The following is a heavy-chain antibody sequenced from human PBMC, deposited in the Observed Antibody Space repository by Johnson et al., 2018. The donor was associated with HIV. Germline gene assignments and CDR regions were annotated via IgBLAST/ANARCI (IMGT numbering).Heavy chain of an antibody. CDR3: ARDGVYSSTHDAFDI. J-gene: IGHJ3*02. Sequence: EVQLVESGGGLVQPGGSLRLSCAASGFTFSNYWMSWVRLAPGKGLEWLANIKEDGSEDYYVDSLKGRFTISRDNAQNSLYLQMDSLRAEDSAMYYCARDGVYSSTHDAFDIWGQGTMVTVSS. V-gene: IGHV3-7*05. CDR1: GFTFSNYW. D-gene: IGHD6-13*01. CDR2: IKEDGSED.